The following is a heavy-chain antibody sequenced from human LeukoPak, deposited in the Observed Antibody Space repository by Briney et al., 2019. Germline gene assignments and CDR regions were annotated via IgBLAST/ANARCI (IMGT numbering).Heavy chain of an antibody. CDR3: ARSIAAAGTGVRYFDY. D-gene: IGHD6-13*01. CDR2: INPNSGGT. J-gene: IGHJ4*02. V-gene: IGHV1-2*04. Sequence: ASVKVSCKASGYTFTGYYMHWVRQAPGQGLEWMGWINPNSGGTNYAQKFQGWVTMTRDTSISTAYMELSRLRSDDTAVYYCARSIAAAGTGVRYFDYWGQGTLVTVSS. CDR1: GYTFTGYY.